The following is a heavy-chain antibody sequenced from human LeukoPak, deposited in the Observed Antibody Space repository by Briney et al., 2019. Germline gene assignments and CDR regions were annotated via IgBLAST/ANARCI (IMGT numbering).Heavy chain of an antibody. V-gene: IGHV4-31*02. Sequence: LRLSCAASGFTFSDYYMSWIRQHPGKGLEWIGYIYYSGSTFYNPSLKSRVTISLDTSKNQFSLKLSSVTAADTAVYYCARAVWPQKGFDYWGQGTLVTVSS. CDR3: ARAVWPQKGFDY. J-gene: IGHJ4*02. CDR1: GFTFSDYY. CDR2: IYYSGST. D-gene: IGHD3-16*01.